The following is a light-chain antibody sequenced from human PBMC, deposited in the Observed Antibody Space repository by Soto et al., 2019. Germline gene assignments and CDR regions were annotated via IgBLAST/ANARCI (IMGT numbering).Light chain of an antibody. V-gene: IGLV2-8*01. J-gene: IGLJ1*01. CDR2: EVN. CDR1: SSDVGGYNY. Sequence: QSALTQPPSASGSPGQSVTISCTGTSSDVGGYNYVSWYQQHPGRAPRLMIYEVNKRPSGVPDRFSGSKSGDTASLTVSGLQAEDEADYYCYSSAGSLNVFGTGTKVTVL. CDR3: YSSAGSLNV.